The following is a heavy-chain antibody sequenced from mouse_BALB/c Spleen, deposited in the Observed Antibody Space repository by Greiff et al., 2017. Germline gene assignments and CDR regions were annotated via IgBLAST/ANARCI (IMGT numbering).Heavy chain of an antibody. D-gene: IGHD1-1*01. CDR3: ARSKGHYYGSSPYAMDY. Sequence: EVKLMESGPELVKPGASVKVSCKASGYAFTSYNMYWVKQSHGKSLEWIGYIDPYNGGTSYNQKFKGKATLTVDKSSSTAYMHLNSLTSEDSAVYYCARSKGHYYGSSPYAMDYWGQGTSVTVSS. V-gene: IGHV1S135*01. CDR1: GYAFTSYN. J-gene: IGHJ4*01. CDR2: IDPYNGGT.